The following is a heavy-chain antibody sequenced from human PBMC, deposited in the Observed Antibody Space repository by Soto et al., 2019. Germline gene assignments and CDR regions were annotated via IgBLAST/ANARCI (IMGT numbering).Heavy chain of an antibody. J-gene: IGHJ4*02. V-gene: IGHV5-51*01. Sequence: EVQLVQSGAELKKPGESLKISCKNSGYTFTNYWIGWVRQMPGKGLEWMGIIYPGDSDTRYSPSFQGQVTISADKSISTAYLQWSSLKASDTAMYYCARQSTFSSGWFHPFFDNWGQGTLVTVSS. D-gene: IGHD6-13*01. CDR3: ARQSTFSSGWFHPFFDN. CDR1: GYTFTNYW. CDR2: IYPGDSDT.